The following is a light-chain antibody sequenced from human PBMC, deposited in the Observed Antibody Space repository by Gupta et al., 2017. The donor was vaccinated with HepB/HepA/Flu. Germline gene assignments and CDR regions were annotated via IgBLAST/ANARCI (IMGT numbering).Light chain of an antibody. CDR2: DVF. V-gene: IGLV2-8*01. CDR1: SSDIGAYNL. J-gene: IGLJ1*01. CDR3: FSYAGNDNWV. Sequence: QSAPTQSPYASGSPGPSVTISCTGTSSDIGAYNLVSWYQQHPGKAPKLIIYDVFQRPSGVPARISGSKSGNTASLTVSWLQAEDEADYYCFSYAGNDNWVFGGGTKVTVL.